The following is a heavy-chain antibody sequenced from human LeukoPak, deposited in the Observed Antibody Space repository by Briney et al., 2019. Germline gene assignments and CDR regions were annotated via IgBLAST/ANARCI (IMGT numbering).Heavy chain of an antibody. CDR1: GDSVSSNSAA. CDR2: TYYRSKWYN. D-gene: IGHD2-15*01. Sequence: SQTLSLTCAISGDSVSSNSAAGNWIRQSPSRGLGWLGRTYYRSKWYNDYAVSVKSRITINPDTSKNQFSLQLNSVTPEDTAVYYCARAPQDYYYYGMDVWGQGTTVTVSS. V-gene: IGHV6-1*01. CDR3: ARAPQDYYYYGMDV. J-gene: IGHJ6*02.